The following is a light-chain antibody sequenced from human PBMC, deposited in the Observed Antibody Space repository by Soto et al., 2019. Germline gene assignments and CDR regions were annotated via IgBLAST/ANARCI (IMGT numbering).Light chain of an antibody. V-gene: IGKV3-11*01. CDR2: DAS. CDR3: QQRSNWPPWT. CDR1: QSVSSY. J-gene: IGKJ1*01. Sequence: VLTQSPATLSLSPGERATLSCRASQSVSSYLAWYQQKPGQAPRLLIYDASNRATGIPARFSGSGSGTDFTLTISSLEPEDFAAYYCQQRSNWPPWTFGQGTKVDI.